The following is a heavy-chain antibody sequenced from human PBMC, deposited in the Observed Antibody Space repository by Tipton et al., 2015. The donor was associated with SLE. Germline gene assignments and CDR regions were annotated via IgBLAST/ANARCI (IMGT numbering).Heavy chain of an antibody. CDR3: ARDLWGGSSLIV. J-gene: IGHJ6*04. CDR1: GDSISSSSYY. Sequence: TLSLTCTVSGDSISSSSYYWSWIRQPPGKGLEWIGYIYTSGSTNYNPSLKSRVTISVDTSKNQFSLKLSSVTAADTAVYYCARDLWGGSSLIVWGKGTTVTVSS. D-gene: IGHD1-26*01. V-gene: IGHV4-61*09. CDR2: IYTSGST.